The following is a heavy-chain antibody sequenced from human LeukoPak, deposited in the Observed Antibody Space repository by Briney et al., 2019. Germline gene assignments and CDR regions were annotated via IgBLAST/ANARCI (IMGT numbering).Heavy chain of an antibody. Sequence: PGGSLRLSCAASGFTFSNAWMSWVRQAPGKGLEWVGRIKSKTDGGTTDYAAPVKGRFTISRDDSKNTLYLQMNSLKTEDTAVYYCTTEGGYVHIGQFDYWGQGTLVTVSS. CDR2: IKSKTDGGTT. CDR1: GFTFSNAW. CDR3: TTEGGYVHIGQFDY. D-gene: IGHD5-12*01. V-gene: IGHV3-15*01. J-gene: IGHJ4*02.